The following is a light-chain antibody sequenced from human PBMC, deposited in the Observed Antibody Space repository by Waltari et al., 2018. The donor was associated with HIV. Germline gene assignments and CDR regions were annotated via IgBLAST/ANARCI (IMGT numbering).Light chain of an antibody. CDR1: QSIYVH. J-gene: IGKJ4*01. CDR2: DSS. Sequence: EIVLTQSPATLSLSPGQRATLSCRASQSIYVHLGWYQHKPGQPPRLLVYDSSKRVTDIPARFSGSGSGANFTLSISSLEPEDFAVYYCQHRSSWPPTFGGGTRIEI. V-gene: IGKV3-11*01. CDR3: QHRSSWPPT.